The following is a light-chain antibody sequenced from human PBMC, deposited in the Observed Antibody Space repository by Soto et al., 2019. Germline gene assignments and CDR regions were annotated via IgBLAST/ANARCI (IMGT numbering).Light chain of an antibody. CDR3: LQTKQLPLT. CDR2: EVS. Sequence: EIVLTQTPLSLSVSPGQPASISCKSSQSLLHSDGKTYLYWYLQRPGQPPQLLIYEVSNRFSGVPDRFSGCGSGTDFTLEISRVEAEDVGLYSCLQTKQLPLTFGHGTKVEVK. J-gene: IGKJ1*01. CDR1: QSLLHSDGKTY. V-gene: IGKV2D-29*01.